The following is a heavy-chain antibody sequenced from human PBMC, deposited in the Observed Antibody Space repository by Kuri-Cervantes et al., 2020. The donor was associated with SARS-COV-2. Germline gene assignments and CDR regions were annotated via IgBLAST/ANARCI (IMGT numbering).Heavy chain of an antibody. CDR3: ARDRPNWGVDY. V-gene: IGHV3-30*03. D-gene: IGHD7-27*01. CDR2: ISYDGSNK. CDR1: GFTFSSYG. Sequence: GESLKISCAASGFTFSSYGMHWVRQAPGKGLEWVAVISYDGSNKYYADSVKGRFTISRDNSKNTLYLQMNSLRAEDTAVYYCARDRPNWGVDYWGQGTLVTVSS. J-gene: IGHJ4*02.